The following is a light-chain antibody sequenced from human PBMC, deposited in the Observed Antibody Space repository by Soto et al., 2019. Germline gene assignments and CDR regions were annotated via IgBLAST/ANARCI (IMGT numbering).Light chain of an antibody. CDR1: QGIGDT. CDR2: DTS. J-gene: IGKJ4*02. V-gene: IGKV3-15*01. Sequence: EIVMTKSPATLSVSPREVATLSCRAGQGIGDTFAWYQQKPGQTPRLLIYDTSIRATGVPARFSGSRSGAEYTLTISCLQSEDFAADYCQHYVTWPLPCGGGTKVESK. CDR3: QHYVTWPLP.